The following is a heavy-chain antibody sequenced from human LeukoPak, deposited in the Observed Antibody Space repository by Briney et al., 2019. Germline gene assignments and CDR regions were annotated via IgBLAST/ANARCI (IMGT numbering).Heavy chain of an antibody. CDR3: ARDGTAGVDY. CDR1: GDSFSNYY. J-gene: IGHJ4*02. D-gene: IGHD1/OR15-1a*01. Sequence: SETLSLTCIVSGDSFSNYYWSWIRQPPGKGLEWIGYISYSGSTNYNPSLKSRVAISVDTSKNQFSLKVTSVTAADTAVYYCARDGTAGVDYWGQGTLVTVSS. CDR2: ISYSGST. V-gene: IGHV4-59*12.